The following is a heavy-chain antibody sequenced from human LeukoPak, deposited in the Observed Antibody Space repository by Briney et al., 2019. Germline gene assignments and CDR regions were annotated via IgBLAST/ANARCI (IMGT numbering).Heavy chain of an antibody. D-gene: IGHD1-26*01. CDR1: GGPISSGSYY. J-gene: IGHJ3*02. V-gene: IGHV4-61*02. CDR2: IYTSGST. CDR3: ARATLGGGPIDAFDI. Sequence: PSETLSLPCTVSGGPISSGSYYWSWIRQPAGKGLEWIGRIYTSGSTNYNPSLESRVTISVDTSKTQFSLKLSSVTAADTAVYYCARATLGGGPIDAFDIWGQGTMVTVSS.